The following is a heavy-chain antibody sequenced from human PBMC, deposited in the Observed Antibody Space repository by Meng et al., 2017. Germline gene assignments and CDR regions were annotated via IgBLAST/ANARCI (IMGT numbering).Heavy chain of an antibody. CDR3: ARGYDFWSGQYYFDY. D-gene: IGHD3-3*01. V-gene: IGHV4-59*01. CDR2: IYNSGST. Sequence: QGQVWWAGPVSVKPTETLSLTLIGSGGAISSYYWSWIRQPAGQGLEWIGYIYNSGSTNYNPSLKSRVTISVDTSKNQFSLKLSSVTAADTAVYYCARGYDFWSGQYYFDYWGQGTLVTVSS. J-gene: IGHJ4*02. CDR1: GGAISSYY.